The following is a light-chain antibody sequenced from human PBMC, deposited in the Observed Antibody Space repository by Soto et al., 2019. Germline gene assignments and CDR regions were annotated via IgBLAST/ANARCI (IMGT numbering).Light chain of an antibody. CDR2: EVS. CDR3: SSYTTGSTRV. V-gene: IGLV2-14*01. CDR1: SSDVGIYNY. J-gene: IGLJ1*01. Sequence: QSALTQPASVSGSPGQSIAISCTGSSSDVGIYNYGSWYQQHPGKVPKLIIYEVSNRPSGVSNRFSGSKSGNTASLTISGLQAEDEADYYCSSYTTGSTRVFGTGTKLTVL.